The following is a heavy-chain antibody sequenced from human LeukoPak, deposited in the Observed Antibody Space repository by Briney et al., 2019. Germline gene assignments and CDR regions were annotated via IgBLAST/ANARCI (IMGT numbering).Heavy chain of an antibody. V-gene: IGHV3-21*01. J-gene: IGHJ4*02. CDR3: ARERGYSGYDSPHFDY. CDR2: ISSSSSYI. CDR1: GITLSNYG. D-gene: IGHD5-12*01. Sequence: GGSLRLSCVVSGITLSNYGMSWVRQAPGKGLEWVSSISSSSSYIYYADSVKGRFTISRDNAKNSLYLQMNSLRAEDTAVYYCARERGYSGYDSPHFDYWGQGTLVTVSS.